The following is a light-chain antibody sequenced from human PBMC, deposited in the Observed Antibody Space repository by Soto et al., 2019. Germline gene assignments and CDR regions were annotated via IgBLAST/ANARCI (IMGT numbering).Light chain of an antibody. Sequence: EVVLTQSPASLSLSPGERATLFCRASQSFISTYLAWYQQKPGQAPRLLIFGASNRATGIPDRFSGSGSGTEFTLTISRLEPEDFAVYYCQQFENSRLTFGGGTKVDIK. CDR2: GAS. V-gene: IGKV3-20*01. CDR3: QQFENSRLT. CDR1: QSFISTY. J-gene: IGKJ4*01.